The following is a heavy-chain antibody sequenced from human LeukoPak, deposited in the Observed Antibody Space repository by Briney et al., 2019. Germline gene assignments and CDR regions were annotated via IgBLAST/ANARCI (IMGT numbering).Heavy chain of an antibody. J-gene: IGHJ3*02. V-gene: IGHV4-39*07. CDR3: ARSDGYGLVGI. CDR1: GVSISSGSNY. D-gene: IGHD3-10*01. CDR2: IHSSGST. Sequence: SETLSLTCRVSGVSISSGSNYWGWIRQPPGKTLEWIGSIHSSGSTYYNSSLKSRVTILIDTAKNHFSLNLSSVTAADTAVYYCARSDGYGLVGIWGQGTMVTVSS.